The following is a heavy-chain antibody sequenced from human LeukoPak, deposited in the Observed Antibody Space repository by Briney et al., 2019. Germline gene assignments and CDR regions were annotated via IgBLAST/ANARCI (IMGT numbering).Heavy chain of an antibody. D-gene: IGHD6-19*01. CDR1: GFTFSSYA. CDR3: ARDIGIAVAAPSY. Sequence: GRSLRLSCAASGFTFSSYAMHWVCQAPGMGLEWVAVISYDGSNKYYADSVKGRFTISRDNSKNTLYLQMNSLRAEDTAVYYCARDIGIAVAAPSYWGQGTLVTVSS. J-gene: IGHJ4*02. CDR2: ISYDGSNK. V-gene: IGHV3-30*04.